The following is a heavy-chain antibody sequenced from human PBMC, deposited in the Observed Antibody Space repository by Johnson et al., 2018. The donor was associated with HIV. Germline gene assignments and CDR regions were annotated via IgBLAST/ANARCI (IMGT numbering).Heavy chain of an antibody. CDR3: AKGLLIAAAHDAFDI. D-gene: IGHD6-13*01. Sequence: VLLVESGGGLIQPGGSLRLSCAASGFTVSSNYMSWVRQAPGKGLEWVSVIYSGGSTYYADSVKGRFTISRDNSKNTLYLQMNSLRAEDTAVYYCAKGLLIAAAHDAFDIWGQGTMVTVSS. J-gene: IGHJ3*02. V-gene: IGHV3-53*01. CDR2: IYSGGST. CDR1: GFTVSSNY.